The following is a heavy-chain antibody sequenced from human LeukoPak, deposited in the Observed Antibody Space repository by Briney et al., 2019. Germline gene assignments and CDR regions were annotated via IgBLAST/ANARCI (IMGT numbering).Heavy chain of an antibody. CDR3: ARDDSYYDYVCGSYRSDAFDI. CDR2: ISAYNGNT. J-gene: IGHJ3*02. CDR1: GYTFTSYG. V-gene: IGHV1-18*01. D-gene: IGHD3-16*02. Sequence: ASVKVSCKASGYTFTSYGISWVRQAPGQGLEWMGWISAYNGNTNYAQKLQGRVTMTTDTSTSTAYMELRSLRSDDTAVYYCARDDSYYDYVCGSYRSDAFDIWGQGTMVTVSS.